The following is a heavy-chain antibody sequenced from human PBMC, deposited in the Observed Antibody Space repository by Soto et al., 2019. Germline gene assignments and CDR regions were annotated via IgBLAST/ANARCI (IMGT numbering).Heavy chain of an antibody. CDR1: GYSFNYHW. CDR2: IYPGDSDT. D-gene: IGHD5-18*01. Sequence: PGESLKISCKGSGYSFNYHWIAWVRQMPGKGLEWMGFIYPGDSDTTYSPSFQGHVTISVDKSISTAHLQWKSLRASDTAIYYCARRVDAPLERHFDYWGHGTLVTVSS. J-gene: IGHJ4*01. V-gene: IGHV5-51*01. CDR3: ARRVDAPLERHFDY.